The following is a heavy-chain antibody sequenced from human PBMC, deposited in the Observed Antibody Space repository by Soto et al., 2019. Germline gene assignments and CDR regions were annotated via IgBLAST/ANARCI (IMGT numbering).Heavy chain of an antibody. J-gene: IGHJ5*02. Sequence: QVQLQESGTGLVKPSQTLSLLCTVSGDSMGSGDYYCTGIRQPPGKGLEWIGYIYYIGTTFYNPSLERRVNTSLDPSKNHFSLRLTSVTAAYAAVYYCSRGSTYYGFLTWGQGTLVTVSS. CDR1: GDSMGSGDYY. CDR3: SRGSTYYGFLT. V-gene: IGHV4-30-4*01. CDR2: IYYIGTT. D-gene: IGHD3-10*01.